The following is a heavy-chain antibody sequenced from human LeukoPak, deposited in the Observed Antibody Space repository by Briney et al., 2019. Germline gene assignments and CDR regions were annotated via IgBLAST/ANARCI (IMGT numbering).Heavy chain of an antibody. CDR2: INPNSANT. CDR3: ARDGAYSLGLIWLDP. CDR1: GYSFGGYY. D-gene: IGHD5-18*01. J-gene: IGHJ5*02. Sequence: ASVKISCKTSGYSFGGYYIHWVRQAPGQGLEWMGRINPNSANTKYAQKFQGRVTMTRDTSTNTVFMELRRLRSDDKAVYYCARDGAYSLGLIWLDPWGQGTLVSVSS. V-gene: IGHV1-2*06.